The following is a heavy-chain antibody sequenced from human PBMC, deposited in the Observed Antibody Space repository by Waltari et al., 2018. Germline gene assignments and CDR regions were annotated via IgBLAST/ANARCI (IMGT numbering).Heavy chain of an antibody. J-gene: IGHJ6*02. CDR2: ISYNARNI. V-gene: IGHV3-30*04. CDR3: ARDYCDRTNCHGMDV. D-gene: IGHD3-22*01. CDR1: AVTFSSYA. Sequence: QVQLVGSGGGVGPPARSLSPACAAAAVTFSSYAMHWVRQAPGKGLEWVAVISYNARNIYYVDSVKGRFTISIDNSKKTLFLQMNSLRAEDTAVYYCARDYCDRTNCHGMDVWGQGTTVTVSS.